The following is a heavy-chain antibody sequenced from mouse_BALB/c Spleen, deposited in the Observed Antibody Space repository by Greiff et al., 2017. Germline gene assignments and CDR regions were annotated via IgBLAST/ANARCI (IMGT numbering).Heavy chain of an antibody. CDR1: GYTFTSYW. V-gene: IGHV1S127*01. Sequence: VQLQQPGAELVKPGASVKMSCKASGYTFTSYWMHWVKQRPGQGLEWIGVIDPSDSYTSYNQKFKGKATLTVDTSSSTAYMQLSSLTSEDSAVYYCTRRGTTVDYAMDYWGQGTSVTVSS. D-gene: IGHD1-1*01. CDR3: TRRGTTVDYAMDY. J-gene: IGHJ4*01. CDR2: IDPSDSYT.